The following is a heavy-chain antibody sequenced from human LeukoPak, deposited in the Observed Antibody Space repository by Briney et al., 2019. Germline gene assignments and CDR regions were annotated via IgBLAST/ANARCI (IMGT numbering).Heavy chain of an antibody. J-gene: IGHJ6*03. V-gene: IGHV3-20*04. Sequence: PGGSLRLSCAASGFTFDDYAMYWVRQAPGKGLEWVSGINWNGGSTGYADSVKGRFTISRDNAKNSLYLQMHSLRAEDTALYYCARSYYYYMDVWGKGTTVTVSS. CDR2: INWNGGST. CDR1: GFTFDDYA. CDR3: ARSYYYYMDV.